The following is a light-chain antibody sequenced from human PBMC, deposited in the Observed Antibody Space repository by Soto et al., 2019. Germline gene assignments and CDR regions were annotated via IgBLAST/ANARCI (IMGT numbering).Light chain of an antibody. J-gene: IGKJ4*01. CDR3: QQRSNWPSLT. CDR2: DAS. V-gene: IGKV3-11*01. CDR1: QSVGSY. Sequence: EIVLIQSPATLCLSPGERATLSCRSSQSVGSYLAWYQHKPGQAPRLLISDASNRATGIPARFSGSGSETDFTLTISSLEPEDSAVYYCQQRSNWPSLTVGGGTKVEIK.